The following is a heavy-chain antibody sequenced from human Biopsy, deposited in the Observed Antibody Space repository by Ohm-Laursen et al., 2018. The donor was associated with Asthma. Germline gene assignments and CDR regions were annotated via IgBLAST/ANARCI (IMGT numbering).Heavy chain of an antibody. CDR1: GGSITSSSYY. V-gene: IGHV4-39*01. J-gene: IGHJ4*02. CDR3: VRHQYSSSWSTFDY. Sequence: GTLSLTCPVSGGSITSSSYYWGWIRQPPGKGMEWIGSMYHSGSPYYHPSLKSRATISVDTSKNQLSLKMSSVTATDTAVYFCVRHQYSSSWSTFDYWGQGALVTVSS. D-gene: IGHD3-22*01. CDR2: MYHSGSP.